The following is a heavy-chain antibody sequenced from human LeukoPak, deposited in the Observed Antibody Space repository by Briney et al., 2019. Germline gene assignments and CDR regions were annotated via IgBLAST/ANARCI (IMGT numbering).Heavy chain of an antibody. J-gene: IGHJ4*02. V-gene: IGHV4-59*12. CDR3: ARGGVVVTATDYFDY. D-gene: IGHD2-21*02. CDR2: IYYSGST. CDR1: GGSISSYY. Sequence: SETLSLTCTVSGGSISSYYWSWIRQPPGKGLEWIGYIYYSGSTNYNPSLKSRVTISVDTSKNQFSLNLSSVTAADTAVYYCARGGVVVTATDYFDYWGQGTLVTVSP.